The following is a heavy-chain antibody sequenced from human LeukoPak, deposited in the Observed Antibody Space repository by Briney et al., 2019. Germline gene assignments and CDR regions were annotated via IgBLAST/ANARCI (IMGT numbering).Heavy chain of an antibody. V-gene: IGHV4-34*01. CDR1: GVSFDDYY. CDR2: INHSGYT. J-gene: IGHJ4*02. Sequence: SETLSLTCAVSGVSFDDYYWSWVRQTPGKGLEWLGEINHSGYTNDSPSLKSRVTLSIDTSNKQFSLNLRSVPVADAGIYYCTRMTTGHDYWGQGTLVTVS. D-gene: IGHD4-17*01. CDR3: TRMTTGHDY.